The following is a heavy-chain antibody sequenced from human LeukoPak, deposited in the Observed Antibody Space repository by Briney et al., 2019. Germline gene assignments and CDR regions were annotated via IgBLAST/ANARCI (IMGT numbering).Heavy chain of an antibody. CDR3: ARATGNAFDI. CDR2: IRSRDRTI. V-gene: IGHV3-48*01. CDR1: GFTFSTYS. D-gene: IGHD1-1*01. Sequence: PGGSLRLSCAASGFTFSTYSINWVRQAPGKGLEWVSYIRSRDRTIYYADSVRGRFTISTDNAENSLYLQMNSLRAEDTAVYYCARATGNAFDIWGQGTMVSVSS. J-gene: IGHJ3*02.